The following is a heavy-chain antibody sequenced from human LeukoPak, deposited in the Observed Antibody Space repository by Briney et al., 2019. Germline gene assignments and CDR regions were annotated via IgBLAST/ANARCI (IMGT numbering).Heavy chain of an antibody. J-gene: IGHJ4*02. CDR2: IYYSGST. Sequence: SETLSLTCTVSGGSISSSSYYWGWIRQPPGKGLEWIGSIYYSGSTYYNPSLKSRVTISVDTSKNQFSLKLSSVTAADTAVYYCARGYSSSWYPSSVDYWGQGTLVTVSS. CDR3: ARGYSSSWYPSSVDY. CDR1: GGSISSSSYY. V-gene: IGHV4-39*07. D-gene: IGHD6-13*01.